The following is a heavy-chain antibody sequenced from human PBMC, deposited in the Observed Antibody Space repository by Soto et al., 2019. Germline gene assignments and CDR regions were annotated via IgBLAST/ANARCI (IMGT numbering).Heavy chain of an antibody. CDR2: ISGSGGST. CDR3: AKEIAADGNEY. Sequence: EVKLLESGGGLVQPGGSLRLSCAASGFTCSSYAMSWVRQAAGKGLEWVSAISGSGGSTYYAHSVKGGFTISRDNSKNTSYLQTNSLTAEDTAVHYCAKEIAADGNEYWGQGTLVTVAA. V-gene: IGHV3-23*01. D-gene: IGHD6-13*01. J-gene: IGHJ4*02. CDR1: GFTCSSYA.